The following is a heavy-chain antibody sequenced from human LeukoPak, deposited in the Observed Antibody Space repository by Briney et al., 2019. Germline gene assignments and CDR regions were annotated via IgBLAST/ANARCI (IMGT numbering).Heavy chain of an antibody. CDR3: ARYGKSGTYSHGFDV. Sequence: GESLKISCEAFGYSFTGPWIGWVRQMPGRGLEFMGTIYPGDSDTRYSPSFEGRVSISVDKSMNTAYLQWSGLKASDTAMYYCARYGKSGTYSHGFDVWGQGTMVIVSS. CDR2: IYPGDSDT. J-gene: IGHJ3*01. V-gene: IGHV5-51*01. CDR1: GYSFTGPW. D-gene: IGHD3-10*01.